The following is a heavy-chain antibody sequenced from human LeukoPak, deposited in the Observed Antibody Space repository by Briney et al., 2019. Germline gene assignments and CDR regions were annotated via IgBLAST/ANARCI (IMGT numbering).Heavy chain of an antibody. CDR3: TTDRTLLWFGESFDY. V-gene: IGHV3-48*01. J-gene: IGHJ4*02. D-gene: IGHD3-10*01. CDR2: ISSSSSTI. CDR1: GFTFSSYS. Sequence: GGSLRLSCAASGFTFSSYSMNWVRQAPGKGLEWVSYISSSSSTIYYADSVKGRFTIFRDNAKNSLYLQMNSLKTEDTAVYYCTTDRTLLWFGESFDYWGQGTLVAVSS.